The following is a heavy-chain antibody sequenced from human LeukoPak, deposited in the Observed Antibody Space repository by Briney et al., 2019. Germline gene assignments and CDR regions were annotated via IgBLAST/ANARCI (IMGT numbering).Heavy chain of an antibody. V-gene: IGHV3-64*01. CDR2: ISSNGGST. J-gene: IGHJ4*02. CDR1: GFTFSSYA. CDR3: ARAGSGSYSYYEFDY. D-gene: IGHD1-26*01. Sequence: PGGSLRLSCAASGFTFSSYAMRWVRQAPGKGLEYVSGISSNGGSTYYANSVKGRFTISRDNSKNTLYLQMGSLRAEDMAVYYCARAGSGSYSYYEFDYWGQGTLVTVSS.